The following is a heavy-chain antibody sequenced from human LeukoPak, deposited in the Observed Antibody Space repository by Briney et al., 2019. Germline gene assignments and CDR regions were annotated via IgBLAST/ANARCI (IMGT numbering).Heavy chain of an antibody. J-gene: IGHJ3*02. D-gene: IGHD6-19*01. V-gene: IGHV3-48*03. CDR2: ITSSGGTI. CDR3: VRDLTSGRDDAFDI. CDR1: GFTFRSYE. Sequence: GSLRLSCAASGFTFRSYEMNWVRQAPGKGLEWVSYITSSGGTIYYADSVKGRFTISRDNAKNLLYLQMNSLRAEDTAVYYCVRDLTSGRDDAFDIWGQGTMVTVSS.